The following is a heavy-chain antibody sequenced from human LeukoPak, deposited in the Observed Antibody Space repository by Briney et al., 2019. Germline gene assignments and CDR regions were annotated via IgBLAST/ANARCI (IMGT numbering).Heavy chain of an antibody. D-gene: IGHD2-15*01. V-gene: IGHV4-59*01. Sequence: SETLSLTCTVSGGSISSYYWSWIRQPPGKGLEWIGYIYYSGSTNYNPSLKSRVTISVDTSKNQFSLKLSSVTAADTAVYYCAIGYCSGGSCYNALGYWGQGTLVTVSS. CDR2: IYYSGST. J-gene: IGHJ4*02. CDR1: GGSISSYY. CDR3: AIGYCSGGSCYNALGY.